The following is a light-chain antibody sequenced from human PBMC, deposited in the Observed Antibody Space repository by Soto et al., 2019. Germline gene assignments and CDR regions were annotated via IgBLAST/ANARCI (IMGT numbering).Light chain of an antibody. V-gene: IGLV2-14*01. CDR2: DVS. CDR1: SSDVGGYNY. Sequence: QSVLTQPASVSGSPGQSITISCTGTSSDVGGYNYVSWYQQHPGKAPKLMIYDVSNRPSGVSNRFSGSKSGNTASLTISGLQAEDEADYYCSSHTSSSKVLGTGTKVTVL. CDR3: SSHTSSSKV. J-gene: IGLJ1*01.